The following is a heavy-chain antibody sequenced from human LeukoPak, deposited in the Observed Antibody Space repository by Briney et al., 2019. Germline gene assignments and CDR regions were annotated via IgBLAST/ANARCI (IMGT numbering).Heavy chain of an antibody. D-gene: IGHD2-15*01. Sequence: SETLSLTCTVSGGSISSSRYYWGWIRQPPGKGLEWIGEINHSGSTNYNPSLKSRVTISVDTSKNQFSLKLSSVTAADTAVYYCARGGVAATRRLSDYWGQGTLVTVSS. CDR1: GGSISSSRYY. CDR3: ARGGVAATRRLSDY. CDR2: INHSGST. J-gene: IGHJ4*02. V-gene: IGHV4-39*07.